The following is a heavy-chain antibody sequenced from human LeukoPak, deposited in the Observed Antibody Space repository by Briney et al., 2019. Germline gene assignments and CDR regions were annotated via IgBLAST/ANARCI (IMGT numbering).Heavy chain of an antibody. J-gene: IGHJ6*03. CDR3: ARDQGTGGVYMDV. CDR2: ITSDGTST. D-gene: IGHD1-1*01. Sequence: PGGSLRLSCAASEFSFSITWMHWVRQPPGQGLVWVARITSDGTSTSYAESVKGRFTISRDNAKNSLYLQMNSLRAEDTAVYYCARDQGTGGVYMDVWGKGTTVTVSS. V-gene: IGHV3-74*03. CDR1: EFSFSITW.